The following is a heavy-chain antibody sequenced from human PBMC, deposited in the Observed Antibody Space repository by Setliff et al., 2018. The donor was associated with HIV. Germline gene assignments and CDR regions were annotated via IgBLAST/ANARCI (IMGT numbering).Heavy chain of an antibody. V-gene: IGHV4-59*08. J-gene: IGHJ4*02. D-gene: IGHD3-9*01. CDR1: GGSITGYY. Sequence: SETLSLTCTVSGGSITGYYWSWIRQPPGKGLEWIGWIYYSGNTRYNPSLKSRVTISVDTSKNQFSLKLSSVTAADTAVYYCASSYDILTGYDYWGQGTLVTVSS. CDR2: IYYSGNT. CDR3: ASSYDILTGYDY.